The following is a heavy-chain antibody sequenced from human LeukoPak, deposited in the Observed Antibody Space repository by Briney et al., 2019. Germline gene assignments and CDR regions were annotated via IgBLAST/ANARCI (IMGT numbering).Heavy chain of an antibody. Sequence: SVKVSCKASGGTFSSYAISWVRQAPGQGLEWMGRIIPILGIANYAQKFQGRVTITADKSTSTAYMELSSLRSEDTAVYYCARLGYYYDSSGYHWGQGTLVTVSS. V-gene: IGHV1-69*04. CDR3: ARLGYYYDSSGYH. J-gene: IGHJ5*02. CDR2: IIPILGIA. D-gene: IGHD3-22*01. CDR1: GGTFSSYA.